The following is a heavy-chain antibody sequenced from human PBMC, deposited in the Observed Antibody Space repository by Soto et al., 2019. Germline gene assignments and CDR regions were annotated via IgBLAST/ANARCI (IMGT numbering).Heavy chain of an antibody. D-gene: IGHD4-4*01. J-gene: IGHJ5*02. CDR2: IYHSGST. CDR3: ARDLDYSNYHGQNWFDP. CDR1: SGSISSSTYY. V-gene: IGHV4-39*07. Sequence: SETLSLTCTVSSGSISSSTYYWGWIRQPPGKGLEWIGNIYHSGSTNYNPSLKSRVTISVDKSKNQFSLKLSSVTAADTAVYYCARDLDYSNYHGQNWFDPWGQGTLVTVSS.